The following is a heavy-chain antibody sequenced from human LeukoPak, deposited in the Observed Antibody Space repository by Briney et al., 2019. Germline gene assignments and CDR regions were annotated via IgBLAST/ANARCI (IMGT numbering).Heavy chain of an antibody. CDR2: ISGSGGST. D-gene: IGHD4-17*01. Sequence: PGGSLRLSCAASGFTFSSYAMSWVRQAPGKGLEWVSAISGSGGSTYYADSVKGRSTISRDNSKNTLYLQMNSLRAEDTAVYYCAKDLNGDYVSLFDYWGQGTLVTVSS. V-gene: IGHV3-23*01. J-gene: IGHJ4*02. CDR3: AKDLNGDYVSLFDY. CDR1: GFTFSSYA.